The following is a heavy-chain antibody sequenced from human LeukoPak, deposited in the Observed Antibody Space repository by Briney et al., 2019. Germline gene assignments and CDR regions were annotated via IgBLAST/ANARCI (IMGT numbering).Heavy chain of an antibody. CDR2: ISGSGGST. D-gene: IGHD1-26*01. CDR3: AKASEVGRGYFDY. Sequence: GGSLRLSCAASGXSFSSYAMSWVRQAPGKGLEWVSVISGSGGSTNYAASVKGRFTMSRDNSQNTLYLQMNSLRVEDTAVYYCAKASEVGRGYFDYWGQGTLVTVSS. J-gene: IGHJ4*02. CDR1: GXSFSSYA. V-gene: IGHV3-23*01.